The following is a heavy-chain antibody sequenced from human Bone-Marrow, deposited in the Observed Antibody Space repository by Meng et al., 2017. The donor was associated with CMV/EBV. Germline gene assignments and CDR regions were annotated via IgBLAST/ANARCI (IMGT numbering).Heavy chain of an antibody. J-gene: IGHJ6*02. Sequence: ASVKVSCKASGGTFSSYAISWVRQAPGQGLEWMGWINPNSGGTNYAQKFQGRVTMTRDTSISTAYMELSRLRSDDTAVYYCARVALDYDFWSGYYPYYYYGMDVRGQGTTVTVSS. V-gene: IGHV1-2*02. CDR2: INPNSGGT. CDR3: ARVALDYDFWSGYYPYYYYGMDV. CDR1: GGTFSSYA. D-gene: IGHD3-3*01.